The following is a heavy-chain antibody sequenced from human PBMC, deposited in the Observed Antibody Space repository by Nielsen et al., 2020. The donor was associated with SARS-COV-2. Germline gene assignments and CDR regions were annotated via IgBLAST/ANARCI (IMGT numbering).Heavy chain of an antibody. Sequence: GESLKISCAASGFRFTSYTMNWVRQAPGKGLEWVASITMSGAYMYYADSVRGRFTVSRDNAENSLYLQMNSLRADDTAVYYCATERRYPYWYFDLWGRGTLVTVSS. CDR3: ATERRYPYWYFDL. CDR1: GFRFTSYT. V-gene: IGHV3-21*01. J-gene: IGHJ2*01. D-gene: IGHD1-14*01. CDR2: ITMSGAYM.